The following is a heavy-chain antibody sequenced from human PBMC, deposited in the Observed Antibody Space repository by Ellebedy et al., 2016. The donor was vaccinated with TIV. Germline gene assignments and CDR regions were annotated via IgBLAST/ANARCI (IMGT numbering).Heavy chain of an antibody. CDR1: GGSISPYY. J-gene: IGHJ4*02. D-gene: IGHD1-26*01. V-gene: IGHV4-59*12. Sequence: MPSETLSLTCTVSGGSISPYYWSWVRQSPGKGLEWIGFISETGSTNYSPSLEGRVTISADTSKNQFSLRLTSVTAADTAVYYCAIDPIVGPTPYYFDSWGQGTLVTVSS. CDR2: ISETGST. CDR3: AIDPIVGPTPYYFDS.